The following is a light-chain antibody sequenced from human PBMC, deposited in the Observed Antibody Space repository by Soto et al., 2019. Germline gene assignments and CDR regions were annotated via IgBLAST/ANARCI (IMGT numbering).Light chain of an antibody. CDR1: QSVSSN. V-gene: IGKV3-15*01. Sequence: EIVMTQSPATLSVSPGERATLSCRASQSVSSNLAWYQQKPGQTPRLLIYGASTRATGIPARFSGSGSGTEFTLTIGSLLSEDFAVYYCQQYNNWPTFTFGPGTKVDIK. J-gene: IGKJ3*01. CDR2: GAS. CDR3: QQYNNWPTFT.